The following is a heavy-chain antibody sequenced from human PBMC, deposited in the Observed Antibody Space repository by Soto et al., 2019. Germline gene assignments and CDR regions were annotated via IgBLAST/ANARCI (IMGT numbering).Heavy chain of an antibody. CDR2: ISGRGGTI. CDR3: ARTTWELGVRFDY. V-gene: IGHV3-11*01. J-gene: IGHJ4*02. Sequence: PGGSRRRSSAASGFPFSYFCMTWIRRAPGRGLQCLSYISGRGGTIYYADSVKGRFTISRDNAKNSLDLQMDGLRGDGTGVYYCARTTWELGVRFDYWGQGALVTVSS. CDR1: GFPFSYFC. D-gene: IGHD3-10*01.